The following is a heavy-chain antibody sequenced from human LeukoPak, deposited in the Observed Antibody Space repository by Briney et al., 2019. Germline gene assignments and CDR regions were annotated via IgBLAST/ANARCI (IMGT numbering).Heavy chain of an antibody. D-gene: IGHD2-15*01. CDR3: ARDSGALYYYYMDV. J-gene: IGHJ6*03. Sequence: PGGSLRLSCAASGFTFSSYWMHWVRQAPGKGLVWVSRINSDGSSTNYADSVKGRFTISRDSAKNTLYLQMNSLRAEDTAVYYCARDSGALYYYYMDVWGKGTTVTVSS. V-gene: IGHV3-74*01. CDR2: INSDGSST. CDR1: GFTFSSYW.